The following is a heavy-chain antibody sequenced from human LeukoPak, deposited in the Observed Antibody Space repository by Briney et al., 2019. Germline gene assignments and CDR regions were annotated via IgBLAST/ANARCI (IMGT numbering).Heavy chain of an antibody. CDR3: AREFRHYYDSSGSNY. D-gene: IGHD3-22*01. J-gene: IGHJ4*02. V-gene: IGHV3-74*01. CDR1: GFSFGIYW. CDR2: TSSDGSTT. Sequence: GGSLRLSCEASGFSFGIYWMHWVRQAPGKGLVWVSRTSSDGSTTRYADSVKGRFTISRDNARNSLYLQMNSLRAEDTAVYYCAREFRHYYDSSGSNYWGQGTLVTVSS.